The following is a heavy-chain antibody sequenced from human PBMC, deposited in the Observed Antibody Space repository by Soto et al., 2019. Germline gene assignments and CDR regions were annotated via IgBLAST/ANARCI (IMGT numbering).Heavy chain of an antibody. CDR2: IHYSWST. V-gene: IGHV4-30-4*01. CDR1: GGSIGSGDYY. D-gene: IGHD6-13*01. CDR3: ARVPWRSNWQRALDWFDP. Sequence: PSETLSLTCTVSGGSIGSGDYYWSWIRQPAGKGLEWIGHIHYSWSTYDNPSLKSRVSISVDTSKNQFSLELSSVTAADTAVYYCARVPWRSNWQRALDWFDPWGQGSLVT. J-gene: IGHJ5*02.